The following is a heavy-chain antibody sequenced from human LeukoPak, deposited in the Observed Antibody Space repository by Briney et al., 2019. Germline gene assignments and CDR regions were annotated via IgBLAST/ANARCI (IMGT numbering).Heavy chain of an antibody. Sequence: PGRSLRLSCAASGFTFSSYGMHWVRQAPGKGLEWVAVISYDGSNKYYIDSVKGRFTISRDNAKNSLYLQMNSLRAEDTAVYYCARLTDWVLRFLEWPDDAFDIWGQGTMVTVSS. J-gene: IGHJ3*02. CDR1: GFTFSSYG. CDR2: ISYDGSNK. V-gene: IGHV3-30*03. CDR3: ARLTDWVLRFLEWPDDAFDI. D-gene: IGHD3-3*01.